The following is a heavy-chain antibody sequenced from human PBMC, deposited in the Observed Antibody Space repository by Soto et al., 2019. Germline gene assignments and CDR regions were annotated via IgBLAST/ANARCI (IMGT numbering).Heavy chain of an antibody. Sequence: PGESLKISCKGSGYSFTSYWIGWVRQMPGKGLEWMGIIYPGDSDTRYSPSFQGQVTISADKSISTAYLQWSSLKASDTAMYYCARLKAGYSSSWYVRYYYGMDVWGQGTTVTVSS. CDR2: IYPGDSDT. CDR3: ARLKAGYSSSWYVRYYYGMDV. D-gene: IGHD6-13*01. CDR1: GYSFTSYW. V-gene: IGHV5-51*01. J-gene: IGHJ6*02.